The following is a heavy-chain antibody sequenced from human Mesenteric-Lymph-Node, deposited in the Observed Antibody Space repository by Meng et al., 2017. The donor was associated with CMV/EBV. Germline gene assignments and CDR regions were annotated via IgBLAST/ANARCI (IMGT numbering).Heavy chain of an antibody. J-gene: IGHJ6*02. CDR3: ARDLSSSLVYYGMDV. CDR1: GFTFSSYW. CDR2: IYSGGST. Sequence: GESLKISCAASGFTFSSYWMSWVRQAPGKGLEWVSVIYSGGSTYYADSVKGRFTISRDNSKNTLYLQMNSLRAEDTAVYYCARDLSSSLVYYGMDVWGQGTTVTVSS. V-gene: IGHV3-66*02. D-gene: IGHD6-6*01.